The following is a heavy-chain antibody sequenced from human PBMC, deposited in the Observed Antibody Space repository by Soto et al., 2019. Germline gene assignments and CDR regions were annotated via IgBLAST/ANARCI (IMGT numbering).Heavy chain of an antibody. CDR1: GGSTSSDNY. J-gene: IGHJ4*02. CDR2: IYYSGNT. D-gene: IGHD3-16*01. Sequence: SETLSLTCTVSGGSTSSDNYWGWIGQPPGNGLDWIGHIYYSGNTDYNPSHKSRLAISIDTSKNQFSLKLSSVTAADTAVYFCAREGGESADGLYYFDSWGQGSLVTVSS. CDR3: AREGGESADGLYYFDS. V-gene: IGHV4-30-4*01.